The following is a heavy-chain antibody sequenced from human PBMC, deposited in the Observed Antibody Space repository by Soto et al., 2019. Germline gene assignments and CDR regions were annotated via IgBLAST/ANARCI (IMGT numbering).Heavy chain of an antibody. CDR3: ARVNYGYYDWFDP. CDR2: IYYSGST. J-gene: IGHJ5*02. V-gene: IGHV4-30-4*01. CDR1: GGSISSGDYY. Sequence: QVQLQESGPGLVKPSQTLSLTCTVSGGSISSGDYYWSWIRQPPGKGLEWIGSIYYSGSTYYNPSRKSRVTIPGDTSKNHFSLKLSSVTAADTAVYYCARVNYGYYDWFDPWGQGTLVTVAS. D-gene: IGHD4-17*01.